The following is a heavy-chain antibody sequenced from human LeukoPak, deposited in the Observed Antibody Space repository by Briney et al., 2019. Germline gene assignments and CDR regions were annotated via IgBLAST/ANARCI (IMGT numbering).Heavy chain of an antibody. CDR1: GYTFTSYG. CDR3: ASLPHDYGGNSDAFDI. Sequence: ASVKVSCKASGYTFTSYGISWVRQAPGQGLEWMGWISAYNGNTNYAQKLQGRVTMTTDTSTSAAYMELRSLRSDDTAVYYCASLPHDYGGNSDAFDIWGQGTMVTVSS. CDR2: ISAYNGNT. D-gene: IGHD4-23*01. V-gene: IGHV1-18*01. J-gene: IGHJ3*02.